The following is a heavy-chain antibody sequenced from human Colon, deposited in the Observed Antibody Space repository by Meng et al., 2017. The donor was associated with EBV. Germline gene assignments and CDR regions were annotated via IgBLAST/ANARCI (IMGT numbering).Heavy chain of an antibody. CDR2: IPYRGSR. V-gene: IGHV4/OR15-8*01. J-gene: IGHJ1*01. D-gene: IGHD3-10*01. CDR3: LRGSGGSV. Sequence: QVGLRESGPALVKPSETPALTCAVSGDSITNQDWWAWVRRPPGKGLEWIGEIPYRGSRAYNPSLKSRVRMSIDKAKNEFSLKLTSVTAADTAVYHCLRGSGGSVWGQGTLVTVSS. CDR1: GDSITNQDW.